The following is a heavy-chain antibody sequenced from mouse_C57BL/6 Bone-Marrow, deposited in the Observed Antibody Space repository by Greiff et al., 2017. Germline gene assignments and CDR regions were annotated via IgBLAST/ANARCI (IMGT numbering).Heavy chain of an antibody. CDR2: IDPSDSDT. Sequence: VKLQQPGAELVRPGSSVKLSCKASGYTFTSYWMHWVKQRPKQGLEWIGNIDPSDSDTHYNQKFKDKATLTVDKSSSTAYMQLSSLTSEDSAVDYCARSGLLRYYAMDYWGQGTSVTVSS. CDR3: ARSGLLRYYAMDY. V-gene: IGHV1-52*01. CDR1: GYTFTSYW. D-gene: IGHD2-3*01. J-gene: IGHJ4*01.